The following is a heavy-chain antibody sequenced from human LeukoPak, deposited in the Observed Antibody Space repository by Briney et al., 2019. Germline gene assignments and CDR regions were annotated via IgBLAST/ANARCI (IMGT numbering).Heavy chain of an antibody. Sequence: GGSLRLSCAASRFTFSDYYMSWIRQAPGKGLEWVSYISSSGSTIYYADSVKGRFTISRDNAKNSLYLQMNSLRAEDTAVYYCASTYDSSGYYYALTPDQPEYFQHWGQGTLVTVSS. J-gene: IGHJ1*01. CDR3: ASTYDSSGYYYALTPDQPEYFQH. CDR1: RFTFSDYY. CDR2: ISSSGSTI. D-gene: IGHD3-22*01. V-gene: IGHV3-11*01.